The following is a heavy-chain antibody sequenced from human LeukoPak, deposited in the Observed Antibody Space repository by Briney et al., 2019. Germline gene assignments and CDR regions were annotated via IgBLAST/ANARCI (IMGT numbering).Heavy chain of an antibody. V-gene: IGHV3-23*01. Sequence: PGGSLRLSCAASGFTFSSYAMSWVRQASGKGLEWVSGISGSGGSTYYADSVKGRFTISTDNSKNTLYLQMNSLRAEDTAVYYCAKYTDYGGNFYFDYWGQGTLVTVSS. CDR2: ISGSGGST. CDR3: AKYTDYGGNFYFDY. CDR1: GFTFSSYA. D-gene: IGHD4-23*01. J-gene: IGHJ4*02.